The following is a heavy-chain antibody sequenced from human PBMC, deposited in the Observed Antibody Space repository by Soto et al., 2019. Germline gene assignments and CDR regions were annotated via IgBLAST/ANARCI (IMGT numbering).Heavy chain of an antibody. J-gene: IGHJ4*02. CDR1: GISVSTSGYY. CDR2: IYYSGST. D-gene: IGHD2-15*01. CDR3: AGFVVPASRNSDFDY. V-gene: IGHV4-39*01. Sequence: SETLSLTCTVSGISVSTSGYYWGWVRQPPGKGLDWIGNIYYSGSTFYNPSLRSRVTLSVDTSKNQFSLRLNSVTVADTAVYFCAGFVVPASRNSDFDYWGQGTLVTVSS.